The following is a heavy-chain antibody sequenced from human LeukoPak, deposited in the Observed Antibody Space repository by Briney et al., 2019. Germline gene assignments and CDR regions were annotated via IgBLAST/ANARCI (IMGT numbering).Heavy chain of an antibody. CDR3: TAYNYYDSSGYYPSDY. V-gene: IGHV3-15*01. CDR2: IKSKTDGGTT. J-gene: IGHJ4*02. D-gene: IGHD3-22*01. CDR1: GFTFSSNW. Sequence: PGGSLRLSCAVSGFTFSSNWMSWVRQAPGKGLEWVGRIKSKTDGGTTDYAAPVKGRFTISRDDSKNTLYLQMNSLKTEDTAVYYCTAYNYYDSSGYYPSDYWGQGTLVTVSS.